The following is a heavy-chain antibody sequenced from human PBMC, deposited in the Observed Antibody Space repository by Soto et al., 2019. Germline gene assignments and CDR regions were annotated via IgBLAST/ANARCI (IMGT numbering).Heavy chain of an antibody. V-gene: IGHV3-74*01. J-gene: IGHJ4*02. CDR3: ASIPPSAVGATSEVDY. CDR1: RLTFSVYR. Sequence: GGCLRLSCSVARLTFSVYRRQWVLPPTGKGLVWVPRIKGDGTSTGYADSVKGRFTISRDNAKNTLYLQMNSLRAEDTAVYYCASIPPSAVGATSEVDYWGQGTLVTVSS. CDR2: IKGDGTST. D-gene: IGHD1-26*01.